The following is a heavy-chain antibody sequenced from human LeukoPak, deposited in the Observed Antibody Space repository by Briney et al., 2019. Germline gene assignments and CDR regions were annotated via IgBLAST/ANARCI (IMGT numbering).Heavy chain of an antibody. Sequence: SETLSLTCAVYGGSFSGYYWSWIRQPPGKGLEWIGEINHSGSTNYNPSLKSRVTISVDTSKNQFSLKLSSVTAADTAVYYCAKRGNYGSGSYGYWGQGTLVTVSS. CDR1: GGSFSGYY. J-gene: IGHJ4*02. CDR2: INHSGST. D-gene: IGHD3-10*01. CDR3: AKRGNYGSGSYGY. V-gene: IGHV4-34*01.